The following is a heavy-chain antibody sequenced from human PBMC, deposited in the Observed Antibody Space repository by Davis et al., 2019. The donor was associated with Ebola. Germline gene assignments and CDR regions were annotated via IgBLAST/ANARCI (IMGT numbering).Heavy chain of an antibody. CDR2: INAGNGNT. J-gene: IGHJ5*02. V-gene: IGHV1-3*01. Sequence: ASVKVSCKASGYTFTSYAMHWVRQAPGQRLEWTGWINAGNGNTKYSQKFQGRVTITRDTSASTAYMELSSLRSEDTAVYYCARGRVTMVRGSWFDPWGQGTLVTVSS. CDR1: GYTFTSYA. CDR3: ARGRVTMVRGSWFDP. D-gene: IGHD3-10*01.